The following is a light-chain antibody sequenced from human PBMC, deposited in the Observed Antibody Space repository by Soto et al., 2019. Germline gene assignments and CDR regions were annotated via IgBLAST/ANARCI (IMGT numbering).Light chain of an antibody. CDR3: QQYTNWPPIT. V-gene: IGKV3-20*01. CDR2: GVS. Sequence: FVLTQSPGTPPLTPGERGTLSCRASQRVNSRYLAWYQQKPGQAPRLLIYGVSNRATGIPDRFSGSGSGADFTLTISNLQSEDFAVYYCQQYTNWPPITFGQGTRLEIK. J-gene: IGKJ5*01. CDR1: QRVNSRY.